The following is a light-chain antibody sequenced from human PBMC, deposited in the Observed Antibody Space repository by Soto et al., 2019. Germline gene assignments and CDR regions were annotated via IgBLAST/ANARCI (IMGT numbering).Light chain of an antibody. J-gene: IGLJ3*02. CDR1: SSDVGAYNY. Sequence: QSALTQPPSASGSPGQSVTISCTGTSSDVGAYNYVSWYQQHPGKAPKLMISEVTKRPSGVPDRFSGSKSGNTASLTVSGLQAEDEADYYCTSYVGNDIWVFGGGTKLTVL. V-gene: IGLV2-8*01. CDR2: EVT. CDR3: TSYVGNDIWV.